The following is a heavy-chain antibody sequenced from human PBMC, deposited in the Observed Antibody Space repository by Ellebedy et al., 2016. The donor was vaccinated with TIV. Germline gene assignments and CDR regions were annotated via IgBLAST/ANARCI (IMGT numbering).Heavy chain of an antibody. CDR1: GGSISSYY. Sequence: SETLSLTXTVSGGSISSYYWSWIRQPPGKGLEWIGYIYYSGSTNYNPSLKSRVTISVDTSKNQFSLKLSSVTAADTAVYYCARGPLDCGGDCYRFGFDPWGQGTLVTVSS. CDR3: ARGPLDCGGDCYRFGFDP. CDR2: IYYSGST. J-gene: IGHJ5*02. V-gene: IGHV4-59*12. D-gene: IGHD2-21*02.